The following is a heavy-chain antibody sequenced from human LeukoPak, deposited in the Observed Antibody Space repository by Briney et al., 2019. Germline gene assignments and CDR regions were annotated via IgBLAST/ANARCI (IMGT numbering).Heavy chain of an antibody. Sequence: SQTLSLTCTVSGGSISSGGSYWSWIRQHPGKGLGWIGYIYYSGSTYYNPSLKSRVTISVDTSKNQFSLKLSSVTAADTAVYYCARETYYGSGTTLAYWGQGTLVTVSS. CDR1: GGSISSGGSY. CDR3: ARETYYGSGTTLAY. D-gene: IGHD3-10*01. CDR2: IYYSGST. V-gene: IGHV4-31*03. J-gene: IGHJ4*02.